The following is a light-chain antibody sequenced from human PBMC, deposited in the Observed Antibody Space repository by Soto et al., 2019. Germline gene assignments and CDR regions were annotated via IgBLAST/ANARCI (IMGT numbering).Light chain of an antibody. CDR2: DAS. Sequence: IGVTQSPATLSVSPGERATLSCRASLNVNSYLAWYQQKPGQAPRLLIYDASNRAAGIPARFSGSGSGTEFTLTISSLQPDDFATYYCQQYNSYAGTFGQGTKVDIK. J-gene: IGKJ1*01. V-gene: IGKV3D-15*01. CDR1: LNVNSY. CDR3: QQYNSYAGT.